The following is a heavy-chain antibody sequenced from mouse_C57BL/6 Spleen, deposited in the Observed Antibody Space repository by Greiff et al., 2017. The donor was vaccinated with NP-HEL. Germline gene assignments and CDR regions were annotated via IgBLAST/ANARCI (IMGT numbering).Heavy chain of an antibody. J-gene: IGHJ4*01. CDR3: ARHGNYGYYYAMDY. V-gene: IGHV1-80*01. Sequence: QVQLQQSGAELVKPGASVKISCKASGYAFSSYWMNWVKQRPGKGLEWIGQIYPGDGDTNYNGKFKGKATLTADKSSSTAYMQLSSLTAEDSAVYFCARHGNYGYYYAMDYWGQGTSVTVSS. CDR1: GYAFSSYW. D-gene: IGHD2-1*01. CDR2: IYPGDGDT.